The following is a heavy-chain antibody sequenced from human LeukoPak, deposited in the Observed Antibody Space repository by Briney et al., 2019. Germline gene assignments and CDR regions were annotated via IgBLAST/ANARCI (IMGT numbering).Heavy chain of an antibody. Sequence: ASVKVSCKASGGTFISYAISWVRQAPGQGLEWMGGIIPIFGTANYAQKFQGRVTITADESTSTAYMELSSLRSEDTAVYYCARERVVPAAPYYYYGMDVWGQGTTVTVSS. CDR2: IIPIFGTA. V-gene: IGHV1-69*13. CDR3: ARERVVPAAPYYYYGMDV. J-gene: IGHJ6*02. CDR1: GGTFISYA. D-gene: IGHD2-2*01.